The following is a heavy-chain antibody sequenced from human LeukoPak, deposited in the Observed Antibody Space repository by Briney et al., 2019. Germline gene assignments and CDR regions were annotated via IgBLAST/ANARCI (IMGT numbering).Heavy chain of an antibody. V-gene: IGHV1-2*06. CDR3: ARGPSGSGWHNWFDP. D-gene: IGHD6-19*01. CDR1: GYTFTGYY. J-gene: IGHJ5*02. CDR2: TNHNSGGT. Sequence: ASVKVSCQASGYTFTGYYMHWVRQAPGHGLEWMGPTNHNSGGTNYAQKVQGRVTMTRDTSISTAYIERSRLRSDDTAVYYCARGPSGSGWHNWFDPWGQGTLVTVSS.